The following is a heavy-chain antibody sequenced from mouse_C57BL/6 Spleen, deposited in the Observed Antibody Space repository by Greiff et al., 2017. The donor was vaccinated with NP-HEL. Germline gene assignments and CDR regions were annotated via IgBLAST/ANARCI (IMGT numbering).Heavy chain of an antibody. D-gene: IGHD4-1*01. CDR3: ARYWDVGAY. J-gene: IGHJ3*01. Sequence: VKLMESGPELVKPGASVKISCKASGYAFSSSWMNWVKQRPGKGLEWIGRIYPGDGDTNYNGKFKGKATLTADKSSSTAYMQLSSLTSEDSAVYFCARYWDVGAYWGQGTLVTVSA. V-gene: IGHV1-82*01. CDR2: IYPGDGDT. CDR1: GYAFSSSW.